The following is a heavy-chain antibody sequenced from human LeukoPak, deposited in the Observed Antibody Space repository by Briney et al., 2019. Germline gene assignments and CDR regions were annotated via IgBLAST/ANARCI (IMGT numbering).Heavy chain of an antibody. D-gene: IGHD1-14*01. CDR2: FDPEDGET. CDR3: ASEPVSRFANWFDP. CDR1: GYTLTELS. J-gene: IGHJ5*02. V-gene: IGHV1-24*01. Sequence: ASVKVSCKVSGYTLTELSMHWVRPAPGKGLEGMGVFDPEDGETIYAQKFQGRVTMTEDTSTDTAYMELSSLRSEDTAVYYCASEPVSRFANWFDPWGQGTLVTVSS.